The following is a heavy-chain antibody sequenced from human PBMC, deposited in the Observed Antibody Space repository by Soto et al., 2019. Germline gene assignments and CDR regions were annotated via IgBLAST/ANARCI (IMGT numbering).Heavy chain of an antibody. CDR2: IYYSGST. CDR3: ARGGCSGGSCYFAPNY. Sequence: SETLSLTCTVSGGSISSYYWSWIRQPPGKGLEWIGYIYYSGSTNYNPSLKSRVTISVDTSKKQFSLKLSSVTAADTAVYYCARGGCSGGSCYFAPNYWGQGTMVTVYS. D-gene: IGHD2-15*01. CDR1: GGSISSYY. V-gene: IGHV4-59*01. J-gene: IGHJ4*02.